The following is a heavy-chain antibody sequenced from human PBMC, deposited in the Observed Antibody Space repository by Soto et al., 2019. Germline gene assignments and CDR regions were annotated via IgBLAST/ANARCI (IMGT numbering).Heavy chain of an antibody. CDR2: INPNSGGT. V-gene: IGHV1-2*02. CDR3: ARSPDILAGRRWFDP. CDR1: GYTFAGYY. D-gene: IGHD3-9*01. J-gene: IGHJ5*02. Sequence: VASVKVSCKASGYTFAGYYMHWVRQAPGQGLEWMGWINPNSGGTNYAQKFQGRVTMTRDTSISTAYMELSRLRSDDTAVYYCARSPDILAGRRWFDPWGQGTLVTVSS.